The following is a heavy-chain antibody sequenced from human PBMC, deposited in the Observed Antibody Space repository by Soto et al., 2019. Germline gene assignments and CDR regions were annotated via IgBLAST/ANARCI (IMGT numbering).Heavy chain of an antibody. V-gene: IGHV4-30-2*01. J-gene: IGHJ5*02. D-gene: IGHD2-21*01. Sequence: SETLSLTCAVSGDSISSGGYSWSWIRQPPGKGLEWIGYIYHSGSTYYNPSLKSRVTISVDRSKNQFSLKLSSVTAADTAVYYCARVVIGDYNWFDPWGQGTLVTVSS. CDR1: GDSISSGGYS. CDR2: IYHSGST. CDR3: ARVVIGDYNWFDP.